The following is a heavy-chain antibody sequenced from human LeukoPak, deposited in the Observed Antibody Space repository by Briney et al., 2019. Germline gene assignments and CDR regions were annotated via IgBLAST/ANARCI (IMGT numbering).Heavy chain of an antibody. J-gene: IGHJ5*02. CDR2: INSGDST. Sequence: QPGGSLRLSCAVSGFTVSTEYMGWVRQAPGKGLEWVSLINSGDSTSYADSVKGRFTISRDNSKNTLYLQMNSLRAEDTAVYYCARATVTRWFDPWGQGTLVTVSS. CDR1: GFTVSTEY. D-gene: IGHD4-17*01. V-gene: IGHV3-53*01. CDR3: ARATVTRWFDP.